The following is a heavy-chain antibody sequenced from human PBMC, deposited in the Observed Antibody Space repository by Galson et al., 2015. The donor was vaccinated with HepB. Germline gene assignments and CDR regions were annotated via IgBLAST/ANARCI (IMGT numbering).Heavy chain of an antibody. D-gene: IGHD2-8*01. J-gene: IGHJ4*02. CDR3: ATGLGYCTNGVCYTRSAEFDY. CDR2: FDPEDGET. V-gene: IGHV1-24*01. Sequence: SVKVSCKVSGYTLTELSMHWVRQAPGKGLEWMGGFDPEDGETIYAQKFQGRVTMTEDTSTDTAYMELSSLRSEDTAVYYCATGLGYCTNGVCYTRSAEFDYWGQGTLVTVSS. CDR1: GYTLTELS.